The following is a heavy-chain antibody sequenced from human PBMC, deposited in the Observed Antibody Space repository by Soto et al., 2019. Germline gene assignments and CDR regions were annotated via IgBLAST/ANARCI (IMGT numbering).Heavy chain of an antibody. CDR1: GFSFSSYS. Sequence: GGSLRLSCAASGFSFSSYSMNWVRQAQGKGLEWVSSISSSSGYIYYADSLQGRLTISRDNAKNSLFLQMNSLRAEDTAVYYCARIRNSYGSQSYLIDYWGQGTLVTVSS. CDR3: ARIRNSYGSQSYLIDY. D-gene: IGHD3-10*01. J-gene: IGHJ4*02. V-gene: IGHV3-21*01. CDR2: ISSSSGYI.